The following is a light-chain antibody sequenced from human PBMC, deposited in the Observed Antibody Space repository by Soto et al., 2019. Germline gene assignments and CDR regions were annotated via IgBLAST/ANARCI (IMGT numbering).Light chain of an antibody. Sequence: EIVMTHSPATLSVSPGERATLSCRASQSVSSNLAWYQQKPGLAPRLLIYGASTRATGIPARFSGSGSGTEFTLTISSLQSEDFAVYYCQQYNNWPLTFGQGTRLEIK. V-gene: IGKV3-15*01. J-gene: IGKJ5*01. CDR3: QQYNNWPLT. CDR1: QSVSSN. CDR2: GAS.